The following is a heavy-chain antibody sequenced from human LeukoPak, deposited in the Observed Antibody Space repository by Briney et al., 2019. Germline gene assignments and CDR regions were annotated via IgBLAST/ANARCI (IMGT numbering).Heavy chain of an antibody. Sequence: GGSLRLSCAASGFTFSSYGMHWVRQAPGKGLEWVAVISYDGSNKYYADSVKGRFTISRDNSKNTLYLQMSSLRAEDTAVYYCAKDRGYSGFPTFDYWGQGTLVTVSS. V-gene: IGHV3-30*19. CDR3: AKDRGYSGFPTFDY. CDR2: ISYDGSNK. D-gene: IGHD5-12*01. CDR1: GFTFSSYG. J-gene: IGHJ4*02.